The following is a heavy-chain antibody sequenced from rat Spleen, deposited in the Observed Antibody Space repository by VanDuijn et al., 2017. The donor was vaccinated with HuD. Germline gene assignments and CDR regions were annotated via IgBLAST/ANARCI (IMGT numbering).Heavy chain of an antibody. CDR3: ARVGYSSYVRYFDY. D-gene: IGHD1-2*01. CDR1: GFSLTSYN. CDR2: IWTGGST. J-gene: IGHJ2*01. Sequence: QVQLKESGPGLVQPSQTLSLTCTVSGFSLTSYNVHWVRQPTGRGLEWMGVIWTGGSTANNSLLKSRLSISRDTSKSQVFLKMNSLQTEDTATYFCARVGYSSYVRYFDYWGHGVMVTVSS. V-gene: IGHV2-30*01.